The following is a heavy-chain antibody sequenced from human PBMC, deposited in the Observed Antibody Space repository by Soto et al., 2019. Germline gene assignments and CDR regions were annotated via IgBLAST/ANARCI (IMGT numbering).Heavy chain of an antibody. CDR2: VTATAESA. J-gene: IGHJ5*02. D-gene: IGHD3-10*01. CDR3: ARGRYYDSPQDL. V-gene: IGHV3-23*01. CDR1: EFPLCRYA. Sequence: PGGSLTLSRGAGEFPLCRYAMSRLRQAPGKGLEWVSAVTATAESAYYTDSVRGRFIITRDNSDNMLYLQMSSLRVEDTAIYFCARGRYYDSPQDLWGRGTQVTSPQ.